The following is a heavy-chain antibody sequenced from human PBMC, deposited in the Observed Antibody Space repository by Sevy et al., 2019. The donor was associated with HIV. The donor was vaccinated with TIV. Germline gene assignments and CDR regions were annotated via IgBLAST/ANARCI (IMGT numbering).Heavy chain of an antibody. CDR2: IYYSGST. Sequence: SETLSLTCTVSGGSISSSSYYWGWIRQPPGKGLEWIGSIYYSGSTYYNPSLKSRVTISVDTSKNQFSLKLSSVTAADTAVYYCAGTRSSDYYDSSGYYPPFDYWGQGTLVTVSS. D-gene: IGHD3-22*01. V-gene: IGHV4-39*01. CDR3: AGTRSSDYYDSSGYYPPFDY. J-gene: IGHJ4*02. CDR1: GGSISSSSYY.